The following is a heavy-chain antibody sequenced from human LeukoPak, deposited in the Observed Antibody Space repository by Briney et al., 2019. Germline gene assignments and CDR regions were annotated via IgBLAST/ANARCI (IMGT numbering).Heavy chain of an antibody. J-gene: IGHJ6*02. V-gene: IGHV3-30-3*01. CDR1: GFTFSSYA. Sequence: GGSLRLSCAASGFTFSSYAMHWVRQAPGKGLEWVAVISYDGSNKYYADSVKGRFTISRDNSKNTLYLQMNSLRAEDTAVYYCARDRAVVPAATWYYYYGMDVWGQGTTVTVSS. D-gene: IGHD2-2*01. CDR2: ISYDGSNK. CDR3: ARDRAVVPAATWYYYYGMDV.